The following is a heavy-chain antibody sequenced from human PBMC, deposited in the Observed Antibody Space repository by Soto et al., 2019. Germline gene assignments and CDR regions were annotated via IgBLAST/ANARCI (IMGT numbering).Heavy chain of an antibody. CDR1: GFTFDDFT. D-gene: IGHD2-15*01. Sequence: EVQLVESGGAVVQPGGSLRLSCSTSGFTFDDFTMHWVRQVPGKGLDWVSVISWAGDTTVYADSVKGRFSISRDNKKKSLHLQLNSLRTEDSAIYYCAKDVSGRWWYYAMDVWGQGTTVTVS. J-gene: IGHJ6*02. V-gene: IGHV3-43*01. CDR3: AKDVSGRWWYYAMDV. CDR2: ISWAGDTT.